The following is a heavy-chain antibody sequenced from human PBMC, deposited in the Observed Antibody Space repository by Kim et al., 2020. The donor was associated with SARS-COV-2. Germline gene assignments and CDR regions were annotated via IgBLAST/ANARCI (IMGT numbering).Heavy chain of an antibody. CDR3: ASQYDYYGSGSDDY. D-gene: IGHD3-10*01. V-gene: IGHV3-30-3*01. CDR2: ISYDGSNK. CDR1: GFTFSSYA. Sequence: LSLTCAASGFTFSSYAMHWVRQAPGKGLEWVAVISYDGSNKYYADSVKGRFTISRDNSKNTLYLQMNSLRAEDTAVYYCASQYDYYGSGSDDYWGQG. J-gene: IGHJ4*02.